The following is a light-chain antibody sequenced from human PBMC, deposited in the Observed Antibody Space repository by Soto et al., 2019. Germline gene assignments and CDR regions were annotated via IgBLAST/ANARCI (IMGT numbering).Light chain of an antibody. J-gene: IGKJ4*01. CDR3: QQYGSSPLT. CDR1: QSVSSSY. CDR2: GAS. Sequence: EKVLTQSPGTLSLSPGERATLSCRASQSVSSSYLAWYQQKLGQAPRLLIYGASSRATGIPDRFSGSGSGTDFTLTISRLEPEDFAVYYCQQYGSSPLTFGGGTKVEIK. V-gene: IGKV3-20*01.